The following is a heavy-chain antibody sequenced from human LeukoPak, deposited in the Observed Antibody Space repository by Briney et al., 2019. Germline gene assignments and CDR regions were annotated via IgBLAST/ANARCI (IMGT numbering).Heavy chain of an antibody. CDR2: ISGSGSHT. V-gene: IGHV3-11*06. CDR3: ARVGSTVAAGTPDY. CDR1: GFTFSDYY. D-gene: IGHD6-13*01. Sequence: GGSRRLSCAASGFTFSDYYMSWIRQAPGKGLEWPSYISGSGSHTTYADSVRGRFTISRDNAKNSLSLQVKSLRADDTAVYYCARVGSTVAAGTPDYWGQGTLVTVSS. J-gene: IGHJ4*02.